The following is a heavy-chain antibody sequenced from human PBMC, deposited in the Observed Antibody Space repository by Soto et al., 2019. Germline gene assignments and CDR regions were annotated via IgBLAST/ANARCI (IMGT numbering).Heavy chain of an antibody. CDR3: ARGGVTAAMSY. V-gene: IGHV3-74*01. J-gene: IGHJ4*02. CDR2: INSDGSNT. CDR1: GFTFSSFW. D-gene: IGHD2-2*01. Sequence: EVQLVESGGGLVQPGGSLRLSCAASGFTFSSFWMHWVRQAPGEGLVWVSRINSDGSNTNYADSVKGRFTISRDNAKNTLYLQRNTLRAEDTAVYYCARGGVTAAMSYWGQGTLVTVSS.